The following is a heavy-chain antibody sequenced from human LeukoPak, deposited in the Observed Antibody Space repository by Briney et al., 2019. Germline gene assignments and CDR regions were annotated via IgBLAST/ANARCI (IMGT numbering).Heavy chain of an antibody. J-gene: IGHJ3*02. CDR3: ARHGVAATPGNAFDI. CDR1: GYSFTSYW. D-gene: IGHD2-15*01. Sequence: GESLKISCKGSGYSFTSYWIGWVRQMPGKGLEWMGIIHPGDSDTRYSPSFQGQVTISADKSISTAYLQWSSLKASDTAMYYCARHGVAATPGNAFDIWGQGTMVTVSS. CDR2: IHPGDSDT. V-gene: IGHV5-51*01.